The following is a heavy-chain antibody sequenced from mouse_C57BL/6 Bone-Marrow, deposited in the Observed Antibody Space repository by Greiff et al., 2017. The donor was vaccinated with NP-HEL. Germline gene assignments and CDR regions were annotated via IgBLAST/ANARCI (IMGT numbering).Heavy chain of an antibody. CDR1: GYTFTSYG. CDR2: IYPRSGNT. D-gene: IGHD1-1*01. J-gene: IGHJ1*03. CDR3: ARDPYGSSFHWYFDV. Sequence: VQLQQSGAELARPGASVKLSCKASGYTFTSYGISWVKQRTGQGLEWIGEIYPRSGNTYYNEKFKGKATLTADKSSSTAYMELRSLTSEDSAVYFWARDPYGSSFHWYFDVWGTGTTVTVSS. V-gene: IGHV1-81*01.